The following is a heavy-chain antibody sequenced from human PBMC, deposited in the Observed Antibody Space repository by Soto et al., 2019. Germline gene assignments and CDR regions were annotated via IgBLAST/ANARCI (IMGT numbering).Heavy chain of an antibody. V-gene: IGHV3-7*05. CDR1: GFTFSNYW. CDR3: ATAVRGSSIPY. Sequence: EVQLVESGGGLVQPGESLRLSCIASGFTFSNYWMGWVRQAPGKGLERVANMGQRASEKYYVGSVKGRFTISRDNAKNSLYLQMNSLRADDTAVYYCATAVRGSSIPYWGQGTLVTVSS. D-gene: IGHD2-2*01. CDR2: MGQRASEK. J-gene: IGHJ4*02.